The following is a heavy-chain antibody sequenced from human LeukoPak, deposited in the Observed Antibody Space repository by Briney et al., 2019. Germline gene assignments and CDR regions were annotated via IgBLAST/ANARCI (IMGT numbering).Heavy chain of an antibody. V-gene: IGHV4-39*01. CDR3: ARHVTLTGIPLRQPNWFDP. Sequence: PSETLSLTCTVSGGSIRSSYYYWGWIRQPPGKGLEWIVSMYYSGSTYYNPSLKSRVTISVDTSKNQFSLKLSSVTAADTAVYYCARHVTLTGIPLRQPNWFDPWGQGTLVTVSS. D-gene: IGHD6-13*01. CDR2: MYYSGST. J-gene: IGHJ5*02. CDR1: GGSIRSSYYY.